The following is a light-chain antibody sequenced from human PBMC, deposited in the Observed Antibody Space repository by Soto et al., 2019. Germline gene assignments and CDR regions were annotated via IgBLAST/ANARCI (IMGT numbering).Light chain of an antibody. CDR2: DAS. CDR3: QHYGGYPFT. J-gene: IGKJ3*01. Sequence: DIQMTQSPSTLSASVGDRVTITCRASQNINNWLAWYQQNPGKAPKLLIYDASTLQSGVPARFSGSGSGTEFTLTISSLLPDDFATYFCQHYGGYPFTFGPGTKVDIK. CDR1: QNINNW. V-gene: IGKV1-5*01.